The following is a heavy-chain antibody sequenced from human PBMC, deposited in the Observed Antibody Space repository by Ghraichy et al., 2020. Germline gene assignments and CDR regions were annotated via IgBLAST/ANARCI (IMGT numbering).Heavy chain of an antibody. J-gene: IGHJ4*02. Sequence: SETLSLTCAVYGGSFSSYYWSWIRQPPGKGLEGIGEINHRGSTNYNPSLKSRVTISVDTSKNQFSLKLSSVTAADTAVYYCARSRLRGRFDYWGQGTLVTVSS. CDR2: INHRGST. CDR1: GGSFSSYY. CDR3: ARSRLRGRFDY. V-gene: IGHV4-34*01.